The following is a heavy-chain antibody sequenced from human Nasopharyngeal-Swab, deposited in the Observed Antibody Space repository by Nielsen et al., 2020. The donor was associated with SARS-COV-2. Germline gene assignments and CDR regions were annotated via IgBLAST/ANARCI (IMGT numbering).Heavy chain of an antibody. V-gene: IGHV3-23*01. Sequence: GSLRLSCAASGFTFSNYAMSWVRQAPGKGLEWVSTLSASGADTYYAESAKGRFTISRDNSKNTVFLQMNGLRVDDTGVYFCAKELSVAGTSSDYWGQGTLVTVSS. J-gene: IGHJ4*02. CDR2: LSASGADT. CDR1: GFTFSNYA. D-gene: IGHD6-19*01. CDR3: AKELSVAGTSSDY.